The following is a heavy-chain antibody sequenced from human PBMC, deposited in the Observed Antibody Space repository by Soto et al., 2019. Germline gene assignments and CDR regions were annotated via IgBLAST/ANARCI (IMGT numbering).Heavy chain of an antibody. CDR3: ARGGGGLDYSNYNGYYYYYGMDV. J-gene: IGHJ6*02. CDR1: GGTFSSYA. V-gene: IGHV1-69*13. CDR2: IIPIFGTA. Sequence: SVKVSCKASGGTFSSYAISWVRQAPGQGLEWMGGIIPIFGTANYAQKFQGRVTITADESTSTAYMELSSLRSEDTAVYYCARGGGGLDYSNYNGYYYYYGMDVWGQGTTVTVSS. D-gene: IGHD4-4*01.